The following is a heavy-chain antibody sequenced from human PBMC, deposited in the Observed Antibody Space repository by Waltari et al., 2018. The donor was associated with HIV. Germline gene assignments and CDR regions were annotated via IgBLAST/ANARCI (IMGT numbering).Heavy chain of an antibody. V-gene: IGHV3-15*01. D-gene: IGHD3-16*01. CDR1: GFTFSDLW. Sequence: EVLLVESAGGLGKPGGSLRLSFDASGFTFSDLWMSWVRQAPGKGLEGVGRIKSNTDGGTTDYAAPVKGRFTISRDDSKTTLYLEMNSLKTEDTAVYYCTTVGGGTRDYWGQGTLITVSS. CDR2: IKSNTDGGTT. J-gene: IGHJ4*02. CDR3: TTVGGGTRDY.